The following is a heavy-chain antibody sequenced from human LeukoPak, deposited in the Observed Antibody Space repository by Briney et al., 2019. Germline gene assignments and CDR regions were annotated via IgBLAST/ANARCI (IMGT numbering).Heavy chain of an antibody. CDR1: GFTFSSYW. J-gene: IGHJ4*02. V-gene: IGHV3-7*01. CDR2: IKQVGSEK. Sequence: GGSLSLSCAASGFTFSSYWMSWVRQAPGKGLEWVANIKQVGSEKYYVDSVKGRFTISRDNAKNSLYLQMNSLRAEDTAVYYCARVLERQAYFDYWGQGTLVTVSS. CDR3: ARVLERQAYFDY. D-gene: IGHD1-1*01.